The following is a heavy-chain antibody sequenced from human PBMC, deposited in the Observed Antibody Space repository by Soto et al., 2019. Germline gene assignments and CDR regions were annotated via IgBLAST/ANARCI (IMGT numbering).Heavy chain of an antibody. CDR2: ISSNGVST. V-gene: IGHV3-64D*06. J-gene: IGHJ4*02. CDR3: VKDRYVDY. Sequence: GGSLTLSCSVSGFSFSSYAMHWVRQAPGKGLQYVSSISSNGVSTYYADSVKGRFTISRDNSKNTLYLQMSSLRAEDTAVYYCVKDRYVDYWGQGTLVTVSS. CDR1: GFSFSSYA.